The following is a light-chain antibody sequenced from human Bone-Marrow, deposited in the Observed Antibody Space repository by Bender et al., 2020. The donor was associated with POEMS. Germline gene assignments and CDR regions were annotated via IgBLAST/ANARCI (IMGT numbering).Light chain of an antibody. CDR3: ASYRGTNNWV. J-gene: IGLJ3*02. CDR1: SSNTGSGYD. V-gene: IGLV1-40*01. CDR2: GYN. Sequence: QSALTQRASVSGSPGQSITISCTGSSSNTGSGYDINWYQHLPGTAPKLLIYGYNNRPSGVPDRFSGSKSGTSASLAITGLQAEDEGDYYCASYRGTNNWVFGGGTKLTVL.